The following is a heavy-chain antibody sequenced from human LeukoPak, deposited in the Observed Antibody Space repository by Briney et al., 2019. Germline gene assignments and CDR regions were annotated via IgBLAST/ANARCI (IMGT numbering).Heavy chain of an antibody. V-gene: IGHV4-34*01. D-gene: IGHD3-10*01. CDR1: GGSFSGYY. CDR2: INHSGST. CDR3: ARELKPRRGFGEFWFDY. J-gene: IGHJ4*02. Sequence: SETLSLTCAVYGGSFSGYYWSWIRQPPGKGLEWIGEINHSGSTNYNPSLKSRVTISVDTSKNQFSLKLSSVTAADTAVYYCARELKPRRGFGEFWFDYWGQGTLVTVSS.